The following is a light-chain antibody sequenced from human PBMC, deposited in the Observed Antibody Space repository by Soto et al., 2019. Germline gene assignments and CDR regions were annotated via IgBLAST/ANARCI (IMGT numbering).Light chain of an antibody. CDR2: MNS. CDR3: VAWDDNLSSRV. Sequence: QPVLTQPPSLSGTPGQTVTISCIGSRSNIGSAIVHWYQQLPGTAPKHLIYMNSHRPSGVPDRFSASKSGTSASLVITGLRPEDEADYFCVAWDDNLSSRVFGGGTKVTVL. CDR1: RSNIGSAI. V-gene: IGLV1-47*01. J-gene: IGLJ3*02.